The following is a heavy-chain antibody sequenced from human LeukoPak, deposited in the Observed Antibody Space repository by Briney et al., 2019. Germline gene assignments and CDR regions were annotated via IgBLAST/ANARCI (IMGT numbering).Heavy chain of an antibody. Sequence: GASVKVSCKASGYTFTGYYMHWVRQAPGQGLEWMGWINPSSGGTNYAQKFQGRVTMIRDTSISTAYMELSRLRSDDTAVYYCARRIAVAGTFDYWGQGTLVTVSS. J-gene: IGHJ4*02. CDR3: ARRIAVAGTFDY. CDR1: GYTFTGYY. CDR2: INPSSGGT. V-gene: IGHV1-2*02. D-gene: IGHD6-19*01.